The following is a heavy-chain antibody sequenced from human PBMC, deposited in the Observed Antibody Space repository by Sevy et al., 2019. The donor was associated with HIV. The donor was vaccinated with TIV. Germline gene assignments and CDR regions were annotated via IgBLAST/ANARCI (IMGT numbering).Heavy chain of an antibody. CDR2: IWYDGTNR. CDR3: AREDIRVAGIGYYFHS. V-gene: IGHV3-33*01. Sequence: GGSLRLSCAASGFSISGYDMHWVRQAPGKGLEWVADIWYDGTNREYADSVKGRFTISRDNSKNTLYLQMNSLRVEDTAVYYCAREDIRVAGIGYYFHSWGQGTLVTVSS. J-gene: IGHJ4*02. CDR1: GFSISGYD. D-gene: IGHD6-19*01.